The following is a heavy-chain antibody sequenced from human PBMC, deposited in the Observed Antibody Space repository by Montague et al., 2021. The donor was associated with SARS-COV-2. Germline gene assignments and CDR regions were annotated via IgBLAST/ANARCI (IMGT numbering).Heavy chain of an antibody. V-gene: IGHV4-34*01. CDR1: GGPFSGYY. J-gene: IGHJ6*02. D-gene: IGHD2-2*01. CDR2: INHSGST. CDR3: TREGYQVLWSDYYYYGMDV. Sequence: SETLSLTCAVYGGPFSGYYWSWIRQPPGEGLEWIGEINHSGSTNYNPSLKSRVTISVDTSKNQFSLKLSSVTAADTAVYYCTREGYQVLWSDYYYYGMDVWGQGTTVTVPS.